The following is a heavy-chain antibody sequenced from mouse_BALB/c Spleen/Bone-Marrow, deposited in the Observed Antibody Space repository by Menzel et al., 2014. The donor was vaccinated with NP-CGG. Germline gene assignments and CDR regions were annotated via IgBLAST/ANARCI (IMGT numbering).Heavy chain of an antibody. Sequence: QVQLQQSGAELARPGASVKLSCKASGYTFTSYWMRWVKQRPGQGLEWIGAIYPGDGDTRYTQKFKGKATLTADKSSSTAYMQLSSLASEDSAVYYRAYGTPFAYWGQGTLVTVSA. V-gene: IGHV1-87*01. D-gene: IGHD2-1*01. CDR3: AYGTPFAY. CDR2: IYPGDGDT. J-gene: IGHJ3*01. CDR1: GYTFTSYW.